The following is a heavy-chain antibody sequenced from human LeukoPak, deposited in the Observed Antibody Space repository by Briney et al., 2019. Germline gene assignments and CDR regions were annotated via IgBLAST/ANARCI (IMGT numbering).Heavy chain of an antibody. CDR1: GFTFDDFG. CDR2: IYWKGDIA. V-gene: IGHV3-20*04. J-gene: IGHJ4*02. CDR3: ARGLQYFEH. Sequence: GGSLRLSCAASGFTFDDFGMSWARQAPGQGLEWVSHIYWKGDIARYADSVKGRFTSSRDNAKNSLYLQMNSLRVDDTAIYYCARGLQYFEHWGQGALVTVSS. D-gene: IGHD4-11*01.